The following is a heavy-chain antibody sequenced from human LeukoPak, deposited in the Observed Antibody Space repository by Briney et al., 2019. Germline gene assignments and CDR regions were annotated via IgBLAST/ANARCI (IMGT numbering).Heavy chain of an antibody. V-gene: IGHV4-38-2*01. Sequence: SETLSLICAVSGYSIISGYYWGWIRQPPGKGLEWIGSIYHSGSTYYNPSLKSRVTISVDTSKNQFSLKLSSVTAADTAVYYCARVDGELAVDFFDCWGQGSLVTVSS. J-gene: IGHJ4*02. CDR1: GYSIISGYY. CDR3: ARVDGELAVDFFDC. CDR2: IYHSGST. D-gene: IGHD6-19*01.